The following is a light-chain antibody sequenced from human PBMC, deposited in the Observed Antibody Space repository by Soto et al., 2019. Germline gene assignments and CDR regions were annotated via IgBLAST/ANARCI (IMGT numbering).Light chain of an antibody. J-gene: IGKJ1*01. Sequence: DIPMTQSPSTLSASVGDIVTITCRASQSISSWVAWYQQKPGKAPKLLIYDASSLESGVPYRFSGSGSGTEFALSISSLQPDDFATYYCQQYNSYSSWTFGQGTKVEIK. CDR2: DAS. CDR3: QQYNSYSSWT. CDR1: QSISSW. V-gene: IGKV1-5*01.